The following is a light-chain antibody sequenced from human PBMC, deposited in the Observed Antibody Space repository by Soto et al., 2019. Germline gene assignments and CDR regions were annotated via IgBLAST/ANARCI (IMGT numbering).Light chain of an antibody. Sequence: QSALTQPASVSGSPGQSITISCTGTSSDVGSYNLVSWYQQHPGKAPKLMIYEGSKRPSGVSNRFSGSKSGNTPSLTISGLQAEDEADYYCCSYAGSSTFVFGGGTKPPS. CDR2: EGS. J-gene: IGLJ2*01. CDR3: CSYAGSSTFV. CDR1: SSDVGSYNL. V-gene: IGLV2-23*03.